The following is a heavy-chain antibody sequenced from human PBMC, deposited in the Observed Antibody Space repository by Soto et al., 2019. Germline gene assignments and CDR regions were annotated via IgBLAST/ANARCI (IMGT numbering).Heavy chain of an antibody. CDR1: TESSSFTNSY. D-gene: IGHD3-10*01. CDR3: ARTRIEVVWRGFDC. CDR2: SSYNGGT. Sequence: SETLSLTCTVSTESSSFTNSYWGWIRQPPGKGLQWIGSSSYNGGTFYNPSLKGRVVISFDTSKKQSSLQVTSVTAADTAVYFCARTRIEVVWRGFDCWGQGSPVTVSS. V-gene: IGHV4-39*01. J-gene: IGHJ4*02.